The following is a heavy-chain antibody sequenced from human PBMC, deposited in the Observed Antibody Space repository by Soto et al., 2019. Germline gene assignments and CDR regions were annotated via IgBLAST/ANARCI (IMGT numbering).Heavy chain of an antibody. V-gene: IGHV3-23*01. CDR1: GFTFSSYP. Sequence: GSLRLSCPASGFTFSSYPMTWVRQAPGKGLEWVSSISGSGGSTHYADSVKGRFIISRDNSKNTLYLQMNSLRAEDTAVYYCARDGVGSSWKFDYWGQGTLVTVSS. CDR2: ISGSGGST. D-gene: IGHD6-13*01. J-gene: IGHJ4*02. CDR3: ARDGVGSSWKFDY.